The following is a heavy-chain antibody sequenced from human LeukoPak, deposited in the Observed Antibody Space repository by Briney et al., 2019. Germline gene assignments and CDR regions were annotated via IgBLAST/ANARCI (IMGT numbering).Heavy chain of an antibody. CDR2: INHSGIA. CDR3: ARVGFDL. CDR1: VGSFSDYS. J-gene: IGHJ2*01. Sequence: SETLSLTCGVYVGSFSDYSWSWIRQPPGKGLEWIGEINHSGIANYNPSLKSRVTISVDPSKNQFSLKVTYVTAADTAVYYCARVGFDLWGSGTLVTVSS. V-gene: IGHV4-34*01.